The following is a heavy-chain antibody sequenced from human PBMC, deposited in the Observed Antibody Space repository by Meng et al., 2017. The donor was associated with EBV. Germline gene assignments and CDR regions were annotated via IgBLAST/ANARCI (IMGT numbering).Heavy chain of an antibody. CDR1: GSTFSSYA. CDR3: ARGYRGSSWYLGY. V-gene: IGHV1-69*01. J-gene: IGHJ4*02. D-gene: IGHD6-13*01. CDR2: IIPIFGTA. Sequence: LGLSGSEVKKPGSSVKVSCNASGSTFSSYAISWVLQAPGQGLEWMGGIIPIFGTAYYAQKFQGRVTITADESTSTAYMELSSLRSEDTAVYYCARGYRGSSWYLGYWGQGTLVTVSS.